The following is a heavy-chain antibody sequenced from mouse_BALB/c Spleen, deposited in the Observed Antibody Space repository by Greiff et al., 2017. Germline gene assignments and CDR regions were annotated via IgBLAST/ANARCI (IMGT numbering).Heavy chain of an antibody. CDR3: ATPSGDY. CDR1: GYTFTSYW. V-gene: IGHV1-7*01. J-gene: IGHJ2*01. CDR2: INPSTGYT. Sequence: QVQLQQSGAELAKPGASVKMSCKASGYTFTSYWMHWVKQRPGQGLEWIGYINPSTGYTEYNQKFKDKATLTADKSSSTAYMQLSSLTSEDSAVYYCATPSGDYWGQGTTLTVSS.